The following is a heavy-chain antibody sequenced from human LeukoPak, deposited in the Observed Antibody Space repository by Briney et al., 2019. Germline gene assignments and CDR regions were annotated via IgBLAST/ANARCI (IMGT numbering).Heavy chain of an antibody. CDR3: ARSFQQWLVDYYYYGMDV. Sequence: ASVKVSCKASGYTFTGYYIHWVRQAPGQGLEWMGWMNPNSGNTGYAQKFQGRVTMTRNTSISTAYMELSSLRSEDTAVYYCARSFQQWLVDYYYYGMDVWGQGTTVTVSS. D-gene: IGHD6-19*01. J-gene: IGHJ6*02. CDR2: MNPNSGNT. CDR1: GYTFTGYY. V-gene: IGHV1-8*02.